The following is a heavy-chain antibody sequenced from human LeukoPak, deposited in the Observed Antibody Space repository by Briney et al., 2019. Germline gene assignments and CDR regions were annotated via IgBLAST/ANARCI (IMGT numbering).Heavy chain of an antibody. Sequence: SETLSLTCTVSGGSISSGSYYWSWIRQPAGKGLEWIGRIYTSGSTNYNPSLKSRVTISVDTPKNQFSLRLSSVTAADTAMYYCARSAGYQLLVGYYYYMDVWGKGTTVTVSS. V-gene: IGHV4-61*02. CDR1: GGSISSGSYY. CDR3: ARSAGYQLLVGYYYYMDV. D-gene: IGHD2-2*01. J-gene: IGHJ6*03. CDR2: IYTSGST.